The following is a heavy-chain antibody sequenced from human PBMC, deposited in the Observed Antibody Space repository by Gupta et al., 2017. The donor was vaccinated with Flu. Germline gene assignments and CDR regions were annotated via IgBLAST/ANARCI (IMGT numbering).Heavy chain of an antibody. D-gene: IGHD6-13*01. CDR2: INRLGSA. J-gene: IGHJ4*02. CDR1: GGPFSGSY. V-gene: IGHV4-34*01. Sequence: QVQLQQWGAGLLKPSDTLSLTCAVYGGPFSGSYWTWIRQIPGKGLEWIGEINRLGSANYNPSLKSRVTISVDTSKSQFSLNLTSVSAADTAVYYCAKKGPDMTIAADKWGQGTLVTGSS. CDR3: AKKGPDMTIAADK.